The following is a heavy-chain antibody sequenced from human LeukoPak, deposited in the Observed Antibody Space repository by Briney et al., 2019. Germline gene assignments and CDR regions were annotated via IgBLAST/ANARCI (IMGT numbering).Heavy chain of an antibody. J-gene: IGHJ4*02. Sequence: GWSLRLSCAASGFTFSSYAMHWVRQAPGKGLEWVAVISYDGSNKYHADSVKGRFTISRDNSKNTLYLQMNSLRAEDTAVYYCARDWRPSASSLDYWGQGTLVTVSS. CDR2: ISYDGSNK. V-gene: IGHV3-30*04. CDR1: GFTFSSYA. CDR3: ARDWRPSASSLDY.